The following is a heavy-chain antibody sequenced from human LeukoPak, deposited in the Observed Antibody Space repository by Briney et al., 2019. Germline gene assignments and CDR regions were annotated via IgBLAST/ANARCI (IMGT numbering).Heavy chain of an antibody. CDR3: VRASAYYLHFDY. V-gene: IGHV4-59*01. D-gene: IGHD4/OR15-4a*01. Sequence: PSETLSLTCTVSGGSISIFSWSWIRQPPGKGLEWIGSIPYTGTPNYNPSLQIRVTISVDTSRNQFSLKLSSVTAADTAVYYCVRASAYYLHFDYWGQGTLVTVSS. CDR2: IPYTGTP. CDR1: GGSISIFS. J-gene: IGHJ4*02.